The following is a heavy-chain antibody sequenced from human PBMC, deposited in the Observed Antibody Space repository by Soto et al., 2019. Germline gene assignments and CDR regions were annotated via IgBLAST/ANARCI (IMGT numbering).Heavy chain of an antibody. V-gene: IGHV3-48*01. CDR1: GFTFSSYS. Sequence: EVQLVESGGGLVQPGGSLRLSCAASGFTFSSYSMNWVGQAPGKGLEWVSYIGVSSSSIYYADSAKGRFTISRDNAKNSLYLQMNSLRAEDTAVYYCARVITSSGWYEDYWGQGTLVTVSS. J-gene: IGHJ4*02. D-gene: IGHD6-19*01. CDR3: ARVITSSGWYEDY. CDR2: IGVSSSSI.